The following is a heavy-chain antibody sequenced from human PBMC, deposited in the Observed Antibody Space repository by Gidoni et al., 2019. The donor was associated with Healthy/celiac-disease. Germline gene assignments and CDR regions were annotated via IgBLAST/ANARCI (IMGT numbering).Heavy chain of an antibody. J-gene: IGHJ4*02. CDR3: ARDRRGSYYGFDY. V-gene: IGHV1-69*01. D-gene: IGHD1-26*01. CDR2: IIPIFGPA. Sequence: QVQLVQSGAEVKKPGSSVKVSRKASGGTFSSYAISWVRQAPGQGLDWMGGIIPIFGPANYAQKFQGRVTITADESTSTAYMELSSLRSEDTAVYYCARDRRGSYYGFDYWGQGTLVTVSS. CDR1: GGTFSSYA.